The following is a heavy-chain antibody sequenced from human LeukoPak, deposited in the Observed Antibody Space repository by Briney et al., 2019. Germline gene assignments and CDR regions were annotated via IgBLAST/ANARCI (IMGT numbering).Heavy chain of an antibody. CDR3: AREGGGYCSGGSCYSVPAELYYYYYYMDV. Sequence: PGGSLRLSCAASGFTFSSYSMNWVRQAPGKGLEWVSSISSSSSYIYYADSVKGRFTISRDNAKNSLYLQMNSLSAEDTAVYYCAREGGGYCSGGSCYSVPAELYYYYYYMDVWGKGTTVTVSS. J-gene: IGHJ6*03. CDR2: ISSSSSYI. CDR1: GFTFSSYS. D-gene: IGHD2-15*01. V-gene: IGHV3-21*01.